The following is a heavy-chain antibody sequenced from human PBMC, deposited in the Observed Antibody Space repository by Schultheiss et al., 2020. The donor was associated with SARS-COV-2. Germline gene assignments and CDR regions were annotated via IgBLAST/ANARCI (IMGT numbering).Heavy chain of an antibody. V-gene: IGHV4-4*02. CDR1: GFTFSSYA. CDR2: IYHSGST. CDR3: ARVDGPPDY. J-gene: IGHJ4*02. D-gene: IGHD4-17*01. Sequence: GSLRLSCAASGFTFSSYAMHWVRQAPGKGLEWIGEIYHSGSTNYNPSLKSRVTISVDKSKNQFSLKLSSVTAADTAVYYCARVDGPPDYWGQGTLVTVSS.